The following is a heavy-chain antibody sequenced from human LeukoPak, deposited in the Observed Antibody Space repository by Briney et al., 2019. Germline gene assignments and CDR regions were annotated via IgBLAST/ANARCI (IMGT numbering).Heavy chain of an antibody. D-gene: IGHD6-6*01. Sequence: GGSLRLSCAASGFTFTSYSMNWVRQAPGKGLEWLSYISSSSSTIYYADSVKGRFTISRDNSKNTLYLQMNSLRAEDTAVYYCAKAGAARFFDYWGQGTLVTVSS. CDR2: ISSSSSTI. J-gene: IGHJ4*02. CDR3: AKAGAARFFDY. CDR1: GFTFTSYS. V-gene: IGHV3-48*01.